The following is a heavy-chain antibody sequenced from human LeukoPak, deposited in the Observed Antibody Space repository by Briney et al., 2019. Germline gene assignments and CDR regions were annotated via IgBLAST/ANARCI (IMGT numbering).Heavy chain of an antibody. D-gene: IGHD3-22*01. CDR3: AKGGGYYYDSSGYFDY. J-gene: IGHJ4*02. V-gene: IGHV3-30*18. CDR2: ISYDGSNK. Sequence: GRSLRLSCAASGFTFSSYGMHWVRQAPGKGLEWVAVISYDGSNKYYADSVKGRFTISRDNSKNTLYLQMNSLRAEDTAVYYCAKGGGYYYDSSGYFDYWGQGTLVTVSS. CDR1: GFTFSSYG.